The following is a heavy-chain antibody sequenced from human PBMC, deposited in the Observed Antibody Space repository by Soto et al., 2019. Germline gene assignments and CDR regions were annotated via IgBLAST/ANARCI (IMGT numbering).Heavy chain of an antibody. J-gene: IGHJ4*02. Sequence: EVQLVDSGGALVQPGGSLRLSCAASGFTFSSYTMTWVRQAPGKGLEWVSSITSSGGVMYYADSVQGRFTVSRDNAKSSLYLQMNSLTAEDTAVYYCTKGWLDYWGQGSLVTVSS. CDR2: ITSSGGVM. CDR3: TKGWLDY. CDR1: GFTFSSYT. V-gene: IGHV3-48*01. D-gene: IGHD6-19*01.